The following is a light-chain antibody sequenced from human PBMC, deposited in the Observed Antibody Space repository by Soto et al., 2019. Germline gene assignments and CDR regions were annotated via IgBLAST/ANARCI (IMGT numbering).Light chain of an antibody. CDR2: EVS. CDR3: SSDTSSSPGV. CDR1: SSDVGGYKY. J-gene: IGLJ2*01. Sequence: QSALTQPASVSGSPGQSITISCTGTSSDVGGYKYVSWYQQHPGKAPKVMIYEVSNRPSGVSNRFSGSKSGNTASLTISGLQDEDEDDYYCSSDTSSSPGVFGGGTKLTVL. V-gene: IGLV2-14*01.